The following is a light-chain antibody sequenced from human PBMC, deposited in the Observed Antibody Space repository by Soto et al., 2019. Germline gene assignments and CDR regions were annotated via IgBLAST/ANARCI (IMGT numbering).Light chain of an antibody. CDR1: SSDVGSYNL. V-gene: IGLV2-23*01. CDR2: EDS. J-gene: IGLJ2*01. CDR3: CSYAGSSTFVV. Sequence: QPVLTQPASVSGSPGQSITISCTGTSSDVGSYNLVSWYQQHPGKAPKLMIYEDSKRPSGVSIRFSGSKSGNTASLTISGLQAEDEADYYCCSYAGSSTFVVFGGGTKLTVL.